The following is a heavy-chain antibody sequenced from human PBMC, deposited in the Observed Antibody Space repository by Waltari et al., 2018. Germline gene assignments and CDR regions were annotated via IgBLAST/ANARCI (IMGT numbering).Heavy chain of an antibody. CDR3: ARDHYCSGGACYPGGSAFDI. D-gene: IGHD2-15*01. Sequence: QVLLQESGPGLVKPSETLSLTRTVSGGSISGYYWNWIRQPPGKGLEWIGRIYTSGSTNYNPSLKSRVTISINTSNNQFSLKLSSVTAADTAVYYCARDHYCSGGACYPGGSAFDIWGQGTMVTVSS. CDR2: IYTSGST. CDR1: GGSISGYY. V-gene: IGHV4-4*07. J-gene: IGHJ3*02.